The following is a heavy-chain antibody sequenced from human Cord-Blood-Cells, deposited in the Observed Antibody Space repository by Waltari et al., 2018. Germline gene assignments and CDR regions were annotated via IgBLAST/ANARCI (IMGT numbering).Heavy chain of an antibody. CDR2: KWYDGSNK. D-gene: IGHD3-10*01. J-gene: IGHJ4*02. V-gene: IGHV3-33*01. CDR1: GFTFSSYG. CDR3: ARERMVRGVIDY. Sequence: QVQLVESGGGVVQPGRSLRLSCAASGFTFSSYGMHWVRQAPGKGLGGVAVKWYDGSNKDYADSVKGRFTISRDNSKNTLYLQMNSLRAEDTAVYYCARERMVRGVIDYWGQGTLVTVSS.